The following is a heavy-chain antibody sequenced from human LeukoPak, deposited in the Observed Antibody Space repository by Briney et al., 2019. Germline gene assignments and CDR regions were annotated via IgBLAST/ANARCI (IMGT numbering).Heavy chain of an antibody. J-gene: IGHJ4*02. CDR3: ARDLSY. CDR1: GFTFSSYA. V-gene: IGHV3-48*01. CDR2: ISTDSSLK. Sequence: GGSLRLSCAASGFTFSSYAMSWVRQAPGKGLEWVSYISTDSSLKYYAESVKGRFTISRDNAKNLLYLQMNSLRVGDTAVYYCARDLSYWGQGTLVTVSS.